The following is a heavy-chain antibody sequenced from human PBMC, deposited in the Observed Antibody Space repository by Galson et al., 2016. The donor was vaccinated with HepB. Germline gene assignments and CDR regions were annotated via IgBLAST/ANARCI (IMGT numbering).Heavy chain of an antibody. CDR1: GDSVSSNSAG. CDR2: TFYRSNWPS. Sequence: CAISGDSVSSNSAGWNWIRQSPSRGLEWLGRTFYRSNWPSDYEESVKSRITINTDTSKNQFSLQLNSVTPEDTAVYYCARSYLLGRGFGWWGQGTLVTVSS. J-gene: IGHJ4*02. V-gene: IGHV6-1*01. D-gene: IGHD3-3*01. CDR3: ARSYLLGRGFGW.